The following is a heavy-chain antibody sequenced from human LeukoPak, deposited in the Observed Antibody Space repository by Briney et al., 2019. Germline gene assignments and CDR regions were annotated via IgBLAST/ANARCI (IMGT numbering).Heavy chain of an antibody. Sequence: SETLSLTCAVYGGSFSGYYWSWIRQPPGKGLEWIGEINHSGSTNYNPSLKSRVTISVDTSKNQFSLKLSSVTAADTAVYYCARSPNDSRSFDYWGQGTLVTVSS. CDR1: GGSFSGYY. D-gene: IGHD3-22*01. CDR2: INHSGST. V-gene: IGHV4-34*01. CDR3: ARSPNDSRSFDY. J-gene: IGHJ4*02.